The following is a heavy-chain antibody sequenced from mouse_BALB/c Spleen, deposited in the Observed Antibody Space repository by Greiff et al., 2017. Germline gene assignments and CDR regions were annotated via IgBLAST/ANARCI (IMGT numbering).Heavy chain of an antibody. V-gene: IGHV5-17*02. J-gene: IGHJ2*01. CDR3: ARSENYYGSRYYFDY. Sequence: EVQRVESGGGLVQPGGSRKLSCAASGFTFSSFGMHWVRQAPEKGLEWVAYISSGSSTIYYADTVKGRFTISRDNPKNTLFLQMTSLRSEDTAMYYCARSENYYGSRYYFDYWGQGTTLTVSS. D-gene: IGHD1-1*01. CDR1: GFTFSSFG. CDR2: ISSGSSTI.